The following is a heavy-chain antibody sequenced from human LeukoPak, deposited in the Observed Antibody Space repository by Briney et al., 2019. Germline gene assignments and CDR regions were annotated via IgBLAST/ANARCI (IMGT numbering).Heavy chain of an antibody. V-gene: IGHV4-59*08. CDR2: VYYTGST. Sequence: SETLSLTCTVSGGSINNYYWSWVRRPPGAGLEWLAYVYYTGSTNYNPSLKTRLTISVDTSKNQFSLRLNSVTAADTAVYYCARFSQYYDSPTHYLDYWGQGILVTVSS. J-gene: IGHJ4*02. CDR1: GGSINNYY. CDR3: ARFSQYYDSPTHYLDY. D-gene: IGHD2/OR15-2a*01.